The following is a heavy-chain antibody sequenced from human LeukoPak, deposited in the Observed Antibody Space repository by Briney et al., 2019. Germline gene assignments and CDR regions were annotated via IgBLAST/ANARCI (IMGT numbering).Heavy chain of an antibody. CDR2: IYYSGST. CDR1: GGSISSYY. V-gene: IGHV4-59*08. J-gene: IGHJ6*03. Sequence: SETLSLTCTVSGGSISSYYWSWIRQPPGEGLEWIGYIYYSGSTNYNPSLKSRVTISVDASKNQFSLKLSSVTAADTAVYYCARVAVPAARYYYYMDVWGKGTTVTVSS. CDR3: ARVAVPAARYYYYMDV. D-gene: IGHD2-2*01.